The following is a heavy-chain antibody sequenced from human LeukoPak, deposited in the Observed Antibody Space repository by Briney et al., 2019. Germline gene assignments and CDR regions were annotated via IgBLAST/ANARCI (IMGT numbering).Heavy chain of an antibody. D-gene: IGHD2-15*01. CDR1: GFPFSNYA. J-gene: IGHJ3*02. V-gene: IGHV3-23*01. CDR3: AKPNGHCSGGNCPMGAFDI. CDR2: ISGSGGYT. Sequence: QPGGSLTLSCAASGFPFSNYAMTWVRPAPGKGLGWGSSISGSGGYTNYADSVKGRFTVSRDNSKNTLSLQMNSLRAEDTAVYYCAKPNGHCSGGNCPMGAFDIWGQGTMVTASS.